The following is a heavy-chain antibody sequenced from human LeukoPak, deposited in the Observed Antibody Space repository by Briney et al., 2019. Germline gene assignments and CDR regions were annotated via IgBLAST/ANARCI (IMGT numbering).Heavy chain of an antibody. Sequence: GGSLRLSCAASGFIFDDYAMHWVRQTPGKGLEWVSGISWNSDSIVYADSVKGRFTISRDNAKNSLYLQMNSLRSEDMALYYCVKDKTDFWSGYFDYWGQGTLVTVSS. CDR1: GFIFDDYA. V-gene: IGHV3-9*03. D-gene: IGHD3-3*01. CDR3: VKDKTDFWSGYFDY. CDR2: ISWNSDSI. J-gene: IGHJ4*02.